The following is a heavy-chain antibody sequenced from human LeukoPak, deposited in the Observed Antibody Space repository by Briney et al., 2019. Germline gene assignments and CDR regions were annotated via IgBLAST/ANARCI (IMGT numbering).Heavy chain of an antibody. J-gene: IGHJ4*02. CDR2: ISFDGGNK. CDR1: GFTFNNYA. V-gene: IGHV3-30-3*01. Sequence: GGSLRLSCAASGFTFNNYAIHWVRQAPGKGLEWVAIISFDGGNKYYADSVKGRFTISRDNSKNTLYLQMNSLRAEDTAVYYCARDGIVGSPLFKFDYWGQGTLVTVSS. CDR3: ARDGIVGSPLFKFDY. D-gene: IGHD1-26*01.